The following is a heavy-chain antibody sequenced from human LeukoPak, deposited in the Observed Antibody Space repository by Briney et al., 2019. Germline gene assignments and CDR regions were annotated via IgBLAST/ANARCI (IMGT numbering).Heavy chain of an antibody. V-gene: IGHV1-46*01. Sequence: ASVKVSCKASGYTFTSYYIHWVRQAPGQGLEWMGLINPSAGSTNYAQKFQGRVTMTTDTSTSTAYMELRSLRSDDTAVYYCARGAHCSGGSCYSLWFDPWGQGTLVTVSS. CDR2: INPSAGST. D-gene: IGHD2-15*01. J-gene: IGHJ5*02. CDR3: ARGAHCSGGSCYSLWFDP. CDR1: GYTFTSYY.